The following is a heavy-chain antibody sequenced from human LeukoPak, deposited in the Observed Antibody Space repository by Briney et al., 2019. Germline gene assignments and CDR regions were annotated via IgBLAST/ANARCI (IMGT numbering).Heavy chain of an antibody. CDR1: GYTFTSYG. CDR2: ISAYNGNT. CDR3: ARAGDYSSGPSPFDY. Sequence: ASVKVSCNASGYTFTSYGISWVRQAPGQGLEWMGWISAYNGNTNYAQKLQGRVTMTTDTSTSTAYMELRSLRSDDTAVYYCARAGDYSSGPSPFDYWGQGTLVTVSS. D-gene: IGHD6-19*01. J-gene: IGHJ4*02. V-gene: IGHV1-18*01.